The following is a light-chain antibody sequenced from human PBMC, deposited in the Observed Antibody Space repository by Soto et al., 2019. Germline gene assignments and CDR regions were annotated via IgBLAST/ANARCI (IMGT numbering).Light chain of an antibody. CDR2: EVT. CDR3: SSYAGSNTDVV. CDR1: SSDVGGYGY. Sequence: QSALTQPPSASGSPGQSVTISCTGTSSDVGGYGYVSWYQQYPGKAPKLMIYEVTKRPSGVPDRFSGSKSGNTASLTVSGLQTEDEADYYCSSYAGSNTDVVFGGGTQLTVL. V-gene: IGLV2-8*01. J-gene: IGLJ2*01.